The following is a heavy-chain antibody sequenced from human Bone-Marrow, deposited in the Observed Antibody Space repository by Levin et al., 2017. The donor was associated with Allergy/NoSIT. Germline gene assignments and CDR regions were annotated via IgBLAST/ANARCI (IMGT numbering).Heavy chain of an antibody. D-gene: IGHD4-23*01. CDR3: GRGKGGKGFDY. V-gene: IGHV3-66*01. J-gene: IGHJ4*02. CDR1: GFTVSSYS. CDR2: IYSVTTGSST. Sequence: LSLTCVASGFTVSSYSMNWVRQAPGKGPDWVSVIYSVTTGSSTYYADSVKGRFTISRDNSKNTLDLQMNNLRGEDTAIYYCGRGKGGKGFDYWGQGILVTVSS.